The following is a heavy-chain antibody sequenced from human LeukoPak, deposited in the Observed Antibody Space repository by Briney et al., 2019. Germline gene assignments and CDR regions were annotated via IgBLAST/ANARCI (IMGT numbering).Heavy chain of an antibody. D-gene: IGHD4-17*01. Sequence: PGGSLRLSCAASGFTFSSYGMHWVRQAPGKGLKWVAFIRYDGSNKYYADSVKGRFTISRDNGKNSLYLQINSLRAEDTAVYYCARDRLHYGEYEKTFDYWGQGTLVTVSS. CDR3: ARDRLHYGEYEKTFDY. V-gene: IGHV3-30*02. J-gene: IGHJ4*02. CDR1: GFTFSSYG. CDR2: IRYDGSNK.